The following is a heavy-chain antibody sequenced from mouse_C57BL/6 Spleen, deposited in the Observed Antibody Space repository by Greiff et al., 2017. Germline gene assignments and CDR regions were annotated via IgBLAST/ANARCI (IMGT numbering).Heavy chain of an antibody. Sequence: VQLVESGPELVKPGASVKISCKASGYAFSSSWMNWVKQRPGKGLEWIGRIYPGDGDTNYNGKFKGKATLTADKSSSTAYMQRSSLTSEDSAVYFCARNPDDDYGSRDYFDYWGQGTTLTVSS. J-gene: IGHJ2*01. D-gene: IGHD1-1*01. CDR3: ARNPDDDYGSRDYFDY. V-gene: IGHV1-82*01. CDR1: GYAFSSSW. CDR2: IYPGDGDT.